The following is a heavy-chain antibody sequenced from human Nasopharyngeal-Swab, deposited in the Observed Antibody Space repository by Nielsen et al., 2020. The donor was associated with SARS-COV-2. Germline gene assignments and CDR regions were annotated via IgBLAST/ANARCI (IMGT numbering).Heavy chain of an antibody. CDR1: GGSFSGYY. D-gene: IGHD3-3*01. Sequence: SETLSLTCAVYGGSFSGYYWSWIRQPPGKGLEWIGEINHSGSTNYNPSLKSRVTISVDTSKNQFSLKLSSVTAADTAVYYCARGRTYYDFWSGYRSRWFDPWGQGTLVTVSS. V-gene: IGHV4-34*01. J-gene: IGHJ5*02. CDR2: INHSGST. CDR3: ARGRTYYDFWSGYRSRWFDP.